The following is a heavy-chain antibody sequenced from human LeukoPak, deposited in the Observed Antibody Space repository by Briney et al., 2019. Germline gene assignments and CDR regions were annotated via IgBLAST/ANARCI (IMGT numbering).Heavy chain of an antibody. V-gene: IGHV4-61*02. CDR3: ARVPAATGGLQDYYYMDV. J-gene: IGHJ6*03. Sequence: TSETLSLTCTVSGGSISSGSYYWSWIRQPAGKGLEWIGRIYTSGSTNYNPSLKSRVTISVDTSKNQFSLKLSSVTAADTAVYYCARVPAATGGLQDYYYMDVWGKGTTVTVSS. CDR2: IYTSGST. D-gene: IGHD2-2*01. CDR1: GGSISSGSYY.